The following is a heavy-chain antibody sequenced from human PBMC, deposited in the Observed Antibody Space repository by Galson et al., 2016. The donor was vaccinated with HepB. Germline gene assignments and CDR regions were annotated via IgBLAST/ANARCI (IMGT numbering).Heavy chain of an antibody. CDR3: ARATDYGDYANGMDV. Sequence: CAISGDSVSRNGVTWNWIRQSPSRGLEWLGRTYYRSRWGWDQDYAISVKSRISINPDTSGNQFSLQLRSVTPEDTAVYYCARATDYGDYANGMDVWDKGTMVTVSS. CDR2: TYYRSRWGWDQ. V-gene: IGHV6-1*01. D-gene: IGHD4-17*01. J-gene: IGHJ6*04. CDR1: GDSVSRNGVT.